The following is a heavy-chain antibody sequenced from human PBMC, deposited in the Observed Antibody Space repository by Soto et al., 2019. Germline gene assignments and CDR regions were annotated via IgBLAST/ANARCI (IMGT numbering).Heavy chain of an antibody. Sequence: ASVKVSCKASGYTFTSYDINWVRQATGQGLEWMGWMSPNSDDTGYAQKFQGRVSLTRNTSISTAYMELSSLRSEDMAVYYCARMSGSLGAFDIWGQGTMVTVSS. CDR3: ARMSGSLGAFDI. J-gene: IGHJ3*02. D-gene: IGHD2-15*01. CDR2: MSPNSDDT. CDR1: GYTFTSYD. V-gene: IGHV1-8*01.